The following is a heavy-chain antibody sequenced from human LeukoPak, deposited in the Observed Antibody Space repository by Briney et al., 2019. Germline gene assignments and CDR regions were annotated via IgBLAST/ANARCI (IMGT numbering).Heavy chain of an antibody. D-gene: IGHD2-15*01. CDR1: GGSISSGGYY. J-gene: IGHJ5*02. Sequence: SQTLSLTCTVSGGSISSGGYYWSSIRQHPGKGLEWIGYIYYSGSTYYNPSLKSRVTISVDTSKNQFSLKLSSVTAADTAVYYCARVNTRNWFDPWGQGTLVTVSS. CDR2: IYYSGST. CDR3: ARVNTRNWFDP. V-gene: IGHV4-31*03.